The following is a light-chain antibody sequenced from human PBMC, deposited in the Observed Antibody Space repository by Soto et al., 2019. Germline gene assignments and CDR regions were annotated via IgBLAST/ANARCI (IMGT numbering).Light chain of an antibody. CDR1: QSVLYSSNNKNY. Sequence: DIVLTQSPDSLAVSLGERATINCKSSQSVLYSSNNKNYLAWYQQKPGQPPKLLIYWASTRESGVPDRFSGSGSGTDFTLTISSLQAEDGAVYYCQQYSSTPWTFGQGTTVEVK. V-gene: IGKV4-1*01. CDR2: WAS. J-gene: IGKJ1*01. CDR3: QQYSSTPWT.